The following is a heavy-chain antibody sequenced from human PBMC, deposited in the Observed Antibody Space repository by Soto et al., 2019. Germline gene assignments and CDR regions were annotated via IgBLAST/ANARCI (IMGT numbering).Heavy chain of an antibody. D-gene: IGHD2-8*01. CDR2: INPKSGGT. J-gene: IGHJ6*02. Sequence: ASVKVSCKASGYSFTDYHIHWVRQAPGQGLEWLGRINPKSGGTSTAQKFQGWVTMTTDTSISTASMELTRLTSDDTAIYYCARGDSTDCSNGACSFFYNHDMDVWGQGTTVTVSS. CDR1: GYSFTDYH. V-gene: IGHV1-2*04. CDR3: ARGDSTDCSNGACSFFYNHDMDV.